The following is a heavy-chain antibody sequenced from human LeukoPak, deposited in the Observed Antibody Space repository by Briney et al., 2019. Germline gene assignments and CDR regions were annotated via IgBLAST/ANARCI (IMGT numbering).Heavy chain of an antibody. J-gene: IGHJ6*02. CDR3: ARAGAAAQSPYYYYGMDV. V-gene: IGHV1-69*04. CDR2: IIPILGIA. Sequence: ASVKVSCKASGGTFSSYAISWVRQAPGQGLEWMGRIIPILGIANYAQKFQGRVTITADKSTSTAYMELSSLRSEDTAVYYCARAGAAAQSPYYYYGMDVWGQGTTVTVSS. D-gene: IGHD6-13*01. CDR1: GGTFSSYA.